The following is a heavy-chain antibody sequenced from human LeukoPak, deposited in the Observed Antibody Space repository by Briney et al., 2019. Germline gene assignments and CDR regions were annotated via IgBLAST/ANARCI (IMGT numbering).Heavy chain of an antibody. Sequence: GGSLRLSCAASGFTFITHSMNWVRQAPGKGLEWISYISSGSNTIYYADSVKGRFTISRDNARNSLFLQMNSLGAEDTAVYYCARRVGATYYFDWWGQGTLVTVSS. V-gene: IGHV3-48*01. CDR2: ISSGSNTI. J-gene: IGHJ4*02. D-gene: IGHD1-26*01. CDR1: GFTFITHS. CDR3: ARRVGATYYFDW.